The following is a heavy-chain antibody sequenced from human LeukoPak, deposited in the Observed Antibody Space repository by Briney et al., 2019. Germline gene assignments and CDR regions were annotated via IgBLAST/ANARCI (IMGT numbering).Heavy chain of an antibody. J-gene: IGHJ4*02. Sequence: GGTLRLSCAASGFTFSSYGMSWVRQAPGKGLEWVSAITGTGHITYYADSVKGRFTISRDNSKNTLYLQMNSLRAEDTAVYYCARYPSSGWYSHYFDYWGQGTLVTVSS. CDR1: GFTFSSYG. V-gene: IGHV3-23*01. D-gene: IGHD6-19*01. CDR3: ARYPSSGWYSHYFDY. CDR2: ITGTGHIT.